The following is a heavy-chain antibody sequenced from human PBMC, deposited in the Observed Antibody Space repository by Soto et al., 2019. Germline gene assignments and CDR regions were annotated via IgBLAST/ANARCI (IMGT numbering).Heavy chain of an antibody. Sequence: QVQLQESGPGLVKPSQTLSLTCTVSGGSISSGNYYWSWISQHPGKGLEWIGYIYHSGSTSYNPSLKSRVTISVDTSKNQFSLKLSSVTAADTAVYYCARFSGWYSDYWGQGTLVTVSS. D-gene: IGHD6-19*01. J-gene: IGHJ4*02. CDR3: ARFSGWYSDY. CDR2: IYHSGST. CDR1: GGSISSGNYY. V-gene: IGHV4-31*03.